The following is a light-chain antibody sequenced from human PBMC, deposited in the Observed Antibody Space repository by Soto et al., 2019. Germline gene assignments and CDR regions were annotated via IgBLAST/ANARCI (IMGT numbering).Light chain of an antibody. V-gene: IGLV2-14*03. CDR3: SLYTASSTYV. Sequence: QSALTQPASVSGSPGQSIGISCTGTSSDVGAYNFVSWYQQHPGRAPKLIIYDVSNRLSGVSNRFSGSKSGNTASLTISGLQAEDEADYYCSLYTASSTYVFGGGTKVTVL. CDR2: DVS. CDR1: SSDVGAYNF. J-gene: IGLJ1*01.